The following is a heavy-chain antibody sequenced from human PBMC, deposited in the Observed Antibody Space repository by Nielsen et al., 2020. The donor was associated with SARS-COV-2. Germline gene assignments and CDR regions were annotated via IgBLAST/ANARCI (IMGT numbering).Heavy chain of an antibody. CDR3: ARLPTEYWYFDL. V-gene: IGHV5-10-1*01. CDR1: GYSFTSYW. CDR2: IDPSDSYT. D-gene: IGHD1-14*01. Sequence: GESLKISCKGSGYSFTSYWIGWVRQMPGKGLEWMGRIDPSDSYTNYSPSFQGHVTISADKSISTAYLQWSSLKASDTAMYYCARLPTEYWYFDLWGRGTLVTVSS. J-gene: IGHJ2*01.